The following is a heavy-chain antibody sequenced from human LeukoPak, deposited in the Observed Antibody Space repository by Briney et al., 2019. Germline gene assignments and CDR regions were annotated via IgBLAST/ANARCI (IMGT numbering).Heavy chain of an antibody. CDR3: ARGGRRTPYYFDY. CDR1: GGSISSYY. D-gene: IGHD2-2*01. V-gene: IGHV4-59*01. CDR2: IYYSGST. J-gene: IGHJ4*02. Sequence: SETLSLTCTVSGGSISSYYWSWIRQPPGKGLEWIGYIYYSGSTDSNPSLKSRVTISLDTSKNQFSLKLSSVTAADTAVYYCARGGRRTPYYFDYWGQGTLVTVSS.